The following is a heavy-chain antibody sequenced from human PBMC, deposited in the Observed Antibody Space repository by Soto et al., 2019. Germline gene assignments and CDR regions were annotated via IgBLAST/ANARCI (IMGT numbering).Heavy chain of an antibody. J-gene: IGHJ4*02. D-gene: IGHD3-22*01. CDR3: ARQGSSGYYYGY. Sequence: PSETLSLTCTVSGGSISSYYWSWIRQPPGKGLEWIGYIYYSGSTNYNPSLKSRVTISVDTSKNQFSLKLSSVTAADTAVYYCARQGSSGYYYGYWGQGTLVTVSS. V-gene: IGHV4-59*01. CDR1: GGSISSYY. CDR2: IYYSGST.